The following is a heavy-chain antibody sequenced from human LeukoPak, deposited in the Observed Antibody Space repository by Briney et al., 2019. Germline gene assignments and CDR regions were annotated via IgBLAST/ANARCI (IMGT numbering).Heavy chain of an antibody. D-gene: IGHD3-10*01. CDR1: GYTFTSYG. CDR3: ARGIGRLTPMGGMDV. CDR2: ISAYNGNT. V-gene: IGHV1-18*04. Sequence: ASVKVSCKASGYTFTSYGISWVRQAPGQGLEWMGWISAYNGNTNYAQKLQGRVTMTTDTSTSTAYMELRSLRSDDTAVYYCARGIGRLTPMGGMDVWGKGTAVTVSS. J-gene: IGHJ6*04.